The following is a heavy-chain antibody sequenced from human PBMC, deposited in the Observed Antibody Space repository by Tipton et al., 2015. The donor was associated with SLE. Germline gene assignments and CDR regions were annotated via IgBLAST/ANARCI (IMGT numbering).Heavy chain of an antibody. CDR2: ISSSSSYI. V-gene: IGHV3-21*03. CDR3: ARDLPDAFGI. Sequence: GSLRLSCAASGFTFSSYSMNWVRQAPGKGLEWVSSISSSSSYIYYADSVKGRFTISRDNAKNSLYLQMNSLRAEDTAVYCCARDLPDAFGIWGQGTMVTVSS. J-gene: IGHJ3*02. CDR1: GFTFSSYS.